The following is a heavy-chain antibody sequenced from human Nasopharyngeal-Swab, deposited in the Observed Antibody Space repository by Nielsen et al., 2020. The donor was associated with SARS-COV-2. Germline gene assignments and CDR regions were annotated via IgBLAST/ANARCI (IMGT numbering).Heavy chain of an antibody. CDR3: ARIAAAVTSYFDY. V-gene: IGHV5-51*01. CDR2: IYPGDSDT. Sequence: GESLKISCQGSGYSFTSYWIGWVRKMPGKDLEWMGIIYPGDSDTRYSPSFQGQVTISADKSISTAYLQWSSLKASDTAMYYCARIAAAVTSYFDYWGQGTLVTVSS. CDR1: GYSFTSYW. D-gene: IGHD6-13*01. J-gene: IGHJ4*02.